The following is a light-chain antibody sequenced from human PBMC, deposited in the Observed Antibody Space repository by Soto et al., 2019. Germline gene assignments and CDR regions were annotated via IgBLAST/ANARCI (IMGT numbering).Light chain of an antibody. V-gene: IGLV1-47*01. J-gene: IGLJ1*01. CDR3: ATWDDSLNGFYV. Sequence: QSVLTQPPSASGTPGQGVTISCSGSTSNIGSNYVYWYQQLPGTAPKLLIYRNIQRPSGVPDRFSGSKSGTSASLAISGLRSDDEADYFCATWDDSLNGFYVFGTGTKVTVL. CDR1: TSNIGSNY. CDR2: RNI.